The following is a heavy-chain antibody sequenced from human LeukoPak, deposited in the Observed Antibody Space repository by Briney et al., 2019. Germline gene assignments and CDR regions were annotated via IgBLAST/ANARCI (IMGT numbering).Heavy chain of an antibody. Sequence: SETLSLTCTVSGGSVSSSSYYWGWIRQPPGKGLEWIGDISYSGSTYYSPSLKSRVTTPVDTSKNQFSLKLNSVTATDTAVYYCARRGGSGRAFDIWGQGTMVTVSS. D-gene: IGHD1-26*01. J-gene: IGHJ3*02. CDR3: ARRGGSGRAFDI. CDR1: GGSVSSSSYY. CDR2: ISYSGST. V-gene: IGHV4-39*01.